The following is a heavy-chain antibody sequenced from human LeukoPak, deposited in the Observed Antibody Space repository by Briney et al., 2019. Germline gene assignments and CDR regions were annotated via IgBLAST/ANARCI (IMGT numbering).Heavy chain of an antibody. Sequence: GGSLRLSCAASGFTFSSYTINWVRQAPGKGLEWVSIIYSDGSTYYADSVKGRFTISRDNSKNTLYLQMNSLRAEDTAVYYCAGTVVTPGYWGQGTLVTVSS. CDR1: GFTFSSYT. V-gene: IGHV3-66*02. CDR2: IYSDGST. CDR3: AGTVVTPGY. D-gene: IGHD4-23*01. J-gene: IGHJ4*02.